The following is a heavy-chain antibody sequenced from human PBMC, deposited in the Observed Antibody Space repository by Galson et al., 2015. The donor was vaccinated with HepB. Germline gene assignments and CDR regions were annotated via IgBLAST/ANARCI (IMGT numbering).Heavy chain of an antibody. Sequence: SLRLSCAASGFTFDDYAMDWVRQAPGKGLEWVSGISWNSGSIDYADSVKGRFTISRDNAKNSLYLQMNSLRAEDTALYYCAKDMDPLPGGAAAGTGGMDVWSKGTTVTVSS. J-gene: IGHJ6*04. CDR3: AKDMDPLPGGAAAGTGGMDV. CDR1: GFTFDDYA. D-gene: IGHD6-13*01. CDR2: ISWNSGSI. V-gene: IGHV3-9*01.